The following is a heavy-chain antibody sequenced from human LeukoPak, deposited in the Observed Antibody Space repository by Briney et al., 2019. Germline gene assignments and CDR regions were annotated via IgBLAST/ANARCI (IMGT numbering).Heavy chain of an antibody. CDR3: ARPYGAAGLD. V-gene: IGHV4-39*01. D-gene: IGHD4-17*01. CDR1: GGSISSSSYY. Sequence: PSETLSLTCTVSGGSISSSSYYWGWIRQPPEKGLEWIGSIYYSGSTYYNPSLKSRVTISVDTSKNQFSLKLSSVTAADTAVYYCARPYGAAGLDWGQGTLVTVSS. J-gene: IGHJ4*02. CDR2: IYYSGST.